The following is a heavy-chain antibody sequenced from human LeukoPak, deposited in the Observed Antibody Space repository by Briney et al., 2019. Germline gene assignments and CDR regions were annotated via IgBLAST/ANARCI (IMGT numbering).Heavy chain of an antibody. V-gene: IGHV4-34*01. Sequence: GSLRLSCAASGFTFSDYYMSWIRQPPGKGLEWIGEITHSGSTNYNPSLKSRVTISVDASKNQFSPNLSSVTAADTGVYYCARVTSSFYYGMDVWGQGTTVTVSS. D-gene: IGHD6-6*01. CDR3: ARVTSSFYYGMDV. CDR2: ITHSGST. J-gene: IGHJ6*02. CDR1: GFTFSDYY.